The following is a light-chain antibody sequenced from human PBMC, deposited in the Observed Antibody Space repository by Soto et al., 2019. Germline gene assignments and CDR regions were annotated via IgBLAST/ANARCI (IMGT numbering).Light chain of an antibody. Sequence: QSVLTQPASVSGSPGQSITISCTGTSSDVGGYNHVSWYQHYPGRAPKLIIYDVTNRPSGVSNRFSGSKSGNTASLTISGLQAEDEADYFCSSYTRSTIYVFGNGTKVTVL. V-gene: IGLV2-14*03. CDR1: SSDVGGYNH. J-gene: IGLJ1*01. CDR2: DVT. CDR3: SSYTRSTIYV.